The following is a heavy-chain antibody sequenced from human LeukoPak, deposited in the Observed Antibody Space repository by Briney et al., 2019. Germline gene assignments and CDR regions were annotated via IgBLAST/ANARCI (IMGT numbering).Heavy chain of an antibody. CDR1: GYTFTSYA. D-gene: IGHD6-13*01. Sequence: GASVKVSCKASGYTFTSYAMHWVRQAPGQGLEWMGWINAGNGNTKYSQKFQGRVTITRDTSASTAYMELSSLRSEDTAVYYCARAFGSSSWYHIDYWGQGTLVTVSS. CDR2: INAGNGNT. V-gene: IGHV1-3*01. J-gene: IGHJ4*02. CDR3: ARAFGSSSWYHIDY.